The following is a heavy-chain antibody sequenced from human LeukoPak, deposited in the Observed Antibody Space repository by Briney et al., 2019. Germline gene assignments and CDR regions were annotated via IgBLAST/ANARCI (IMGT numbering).Heavy chain of an antibody. CDR1: GGSISGTSYY. V-gene: IGHV4-39*01. Sequence: SETLSLTCTVSGGSISGTSYYWGWIRQPPGKGLEWIGSIYYSGSTYYSPSLKSRVTMSVDTSKNQFSLKLTSVTAADTAVYYCARHFHIVVVPAAISSCYFDYWGQGTLVTVSS. J-gene: IGHJ4*02. CDR2: IYYSGST. D-gene: IGHD2-2*02. CDR3: ARHFHIVVVPAAISSCYFDY.